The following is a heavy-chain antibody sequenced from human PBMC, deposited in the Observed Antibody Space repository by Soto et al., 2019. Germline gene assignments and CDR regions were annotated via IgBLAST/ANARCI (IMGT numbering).Heavy chain of an antibody. D-gene: IGHD2-2*01. Sequence: EVQLVESGGGLVKPGGSLRLSCVASGFTFSKYSMNWVRQAPDKGLEWVSAISSGSSYIYYADSVKGRFTISRDNSENSLYLQMNSLRTEATAIYYCARQPCSSPSSYRNYFDPWGQGTLVTVSS. V-gene: IGHV3-21*01. CDR3: ARQPCSSPSSYRNYFDP. CDR1: GFTFSKYS. CDR2: ISSGSSYI. J-gene: IGHJ5*02.